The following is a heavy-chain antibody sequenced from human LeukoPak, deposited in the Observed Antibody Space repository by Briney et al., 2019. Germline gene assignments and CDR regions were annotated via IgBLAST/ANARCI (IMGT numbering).Heavy chain of an antibody. V-gene: IGHV3-7*03. Sequence: GGSLRLSCAASRFTFSSYWLSWVRQAPGKGLEWVANIKEDGSEKYYVDSVKGRFTISRDNAKNSLYLQMNSLRAEDTALYHCARDSGGQGSSAFDIWGQGTMVTVSS. J-gene: IGHJ3*02. CDR2: IKEDGSEK. CDR1: RFTFSSYW. CDR3: ARDSGGQGSSAFDI. D-gene: IGHD2-15*01.